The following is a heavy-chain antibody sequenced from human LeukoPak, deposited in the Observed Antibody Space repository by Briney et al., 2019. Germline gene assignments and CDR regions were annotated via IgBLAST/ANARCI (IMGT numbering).Heavy chain of an antibody. D-gene: IGHD3-10*01. CDR2: ISYDGSNK. CDR1: GFTFSSYA. V-gene: IGHV3-30-3*01. J-gene: IGHJ6*02. Sequence: GGSLRLSCAASGFTFSSYAMHWVRQAPGKGLEWVAVISYDGSNKYYADSVKGRFTISRDNSKNTLYLQMNSLRAEDTAVYYCARGGYGSGSSIRRFDYYYGMDVWGQGTTVTVSS. CDR3: ARGGYGSGSSIRRFDYYYGMDV.